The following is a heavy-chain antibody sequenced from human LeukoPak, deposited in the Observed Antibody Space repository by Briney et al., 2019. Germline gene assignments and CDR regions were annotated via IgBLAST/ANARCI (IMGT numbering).Heavy chain of an antibody. Sequence: SETLSLTCAVYGGSFSGYYWSWIRQPPGKGLEWIGEINHSGSTNYNPSLKSRVTISVDTSKNQFSLKLSSVTAADTAVYYCARDGGNYILYYFDYWGQGTLVTVSS. V-gene: IGHV4-34*01. CDR1: GGSFSGYY. D-gene: IGHD4/OR15-4a*01. J-gene: IGHJ4*02. CDR2: INHSGST. CDR3: ARDGGNYILYYFDY.